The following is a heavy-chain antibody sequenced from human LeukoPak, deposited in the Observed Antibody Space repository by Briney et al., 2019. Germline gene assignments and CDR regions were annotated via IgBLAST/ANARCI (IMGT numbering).Heavy chain of an antibody. J-gene: IGHJ4*02. D-gene: IGHD5-24*01. CDR3: AKRQEMATISAGFDY. Sequence: GGSLRLSCAASGFTFSSYAMSWVRQAPGKGLEWVSAISGSGGSTYYADSVKGRFTISRDNSKNTLYLQMNSLRAEDTAVYYCAKRQEMATISAGFDYWGQGTLVTVSS. CDR2: ISGSGGST. V-gene: IGHV3-23*01. CDR1: GFTFSSYA.